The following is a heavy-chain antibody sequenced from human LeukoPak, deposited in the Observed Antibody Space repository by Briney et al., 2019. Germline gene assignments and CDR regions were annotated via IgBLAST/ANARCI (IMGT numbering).Heavy chain of an antibody. J-gene: IGHJ4*02. V-gene: IGHV1-69*04. CDR1: GGTFSSYA. Sequence: SVKVSCKASGGTFSSYAICWVRQAPGQGLEWMGRIIPILGIANYAQKFQGRVTITTDESTSTAYMELSSLRSEDTAVYYCARDRAYYGSGRKEPAFDYWGQGTLVTVSS. CDR2: IIPILGIA. D-gene: IGHD3-10*01. CDR3: ARDRAYYGSGRKEPAFDY.